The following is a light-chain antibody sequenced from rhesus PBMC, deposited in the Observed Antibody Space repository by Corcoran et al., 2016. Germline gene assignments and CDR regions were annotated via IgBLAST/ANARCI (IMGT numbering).Light chain of an antibody. CDR1: QSLLDSEDGNTY. V-gene: IGKV2-104*02. CDR3: MQGIEFPS. J-gene: IGKJ2*01. Sequence: DIVMTQTPLSLPVTPGEPASISCRSSQSLLDSEDGNTYLDWYLQKPGQSPQLLIYEVSNRASGCPDRFRCSGSDTELTLKISRVEAEDVGVYYCMQGIEFPSFGQGTKVEIK. CDR2: EVS.